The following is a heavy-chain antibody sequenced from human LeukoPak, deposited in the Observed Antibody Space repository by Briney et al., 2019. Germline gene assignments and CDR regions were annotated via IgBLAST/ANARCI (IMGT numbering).Heavy chain of an antibody. V-gene: IGHV4-59*01. D-gene: IGHD6-13*01. CDR1: GGSISSYY. CDR3: ARTTEAHSWRTRYYDYYMDV. Sequence: SETLSLTCTVSGGSISSYYWSWIRQPPGKGLEWSGDIYYSGSTNYNPSLKSRGTISVDTSKNQFSLKLSSVTAADTAVYYCARTTEAHSWRTRYYDYYMDVWGKGTTVTVSS. J-gene: IGHJ6*03. CDR2: IYYSGST.